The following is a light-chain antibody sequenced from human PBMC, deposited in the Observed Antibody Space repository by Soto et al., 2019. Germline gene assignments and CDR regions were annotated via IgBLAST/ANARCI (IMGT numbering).Light chain of an antibody. V-gene: IGLV2-23*01. CDR3: CSYAGYYTLV. CDR2: EGS. J-gene: IGLJ2*01. CDR1: SSDVGNYNL. Sequence: QSALTEPASVSGSPGQSITISCTGTSSDVGNYNLVSWYQQHPGKAPKLMIYEGSKRPSGVSNRFSGSKSGNTASLTISGLQADDEADYYCCSYAGYYTLVFGGGTKLTVL.